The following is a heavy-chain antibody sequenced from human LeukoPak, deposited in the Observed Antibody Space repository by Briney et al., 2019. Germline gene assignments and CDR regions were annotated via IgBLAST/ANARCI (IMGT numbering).Heavy chain of an antibody. J-gene: IGHJ4*02. CDR2: IYYSGST. CDR3: ARVTGYMIEDYFDY. D-gene: IGHD3-9*01. V-gene: IGHV4-59*01. Sequence: SETLSLTCTVSGGSISSYYWSWIRQPPGKGLEWIGYIYYSGSTNYNPSLKSRVTISVDTSKNQFSLKLRSVTAADKAVYYCARVTGYMIEDYFDYWGQGILVTVSS. CDR1: GGSISSYY.